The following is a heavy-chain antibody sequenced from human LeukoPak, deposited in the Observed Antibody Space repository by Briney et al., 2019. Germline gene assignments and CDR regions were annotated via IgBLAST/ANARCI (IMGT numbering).Heavy chain of an antibody. CDR2: IIPIFGTT. D-gene: IGHD3-3*01. J-gene: IGHJ6*03. CDR1: GGTFTSYA. V-gene: IGHV1-69*05. Sequence: ASVKVSCKASGGTFTSYAISWVRQAPGQGLEWMGGIIPIFGTTNYAQKFQDRVTITTEKSRSTAYMELSSLRSEDTPVYYCARDGLESHYYYYMDVWGKGTTVTISS. CDR3: ARDGLESHYYYYMDV.